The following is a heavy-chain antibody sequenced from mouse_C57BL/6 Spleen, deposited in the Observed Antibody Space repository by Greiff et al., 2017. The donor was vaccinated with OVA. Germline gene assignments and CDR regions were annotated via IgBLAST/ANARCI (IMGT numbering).Heavy chain of an antibody. V-gene: IGHV5-6*01. D-gene: IGHD2-4*01. J-gene: IGHJ2*01. CDR3: AREDYDDLGFDD. CDR1: GFTFSSYG. CDR2: ISSGGSYT. Sequence: EVKLVESGGDLVKPGGSLKLSCAASGFTFSSYGMSWVRQTPDKRLEWVATISSGGSYTYYPDSVKGRFTLSRDNAKNTLYLQMSSLKSEDTAMYYCAREDYDDLGFDDRGEGTTLTVSS.